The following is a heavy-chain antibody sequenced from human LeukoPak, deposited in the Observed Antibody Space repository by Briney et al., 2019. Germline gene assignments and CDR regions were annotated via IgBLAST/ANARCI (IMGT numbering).Heavy chain of an antibody. D-gene: IGHD1-14*01. CDR2: IKTNAHGGTP. CDR3: TAPDFLDY. J-gene: IGHJ4*02. CDR1: GFTFSKAW. V-gene: IGHV3-15*01. Sequence: PGGSLRLSCAASGFTFSKAWMSWVRQTPGKGLEWVARIKTNAHGGTPDYAAPVKGRFIISRDDSKNMLYLQMNSLKTEDTAVYYCTAPDFLDYWGQGTLVTVSS.